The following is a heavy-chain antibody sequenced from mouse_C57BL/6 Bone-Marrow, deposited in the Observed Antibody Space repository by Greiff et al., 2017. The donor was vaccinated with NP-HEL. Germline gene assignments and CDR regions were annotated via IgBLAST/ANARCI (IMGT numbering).Heavy chain of an antibody. V-gene: IGHV1-81*01. CDR1: GYTFTSYG. J-gene: IGHJ3*01. CDR2: IYPRSGNT. Sequence: VHLVESGAELARPGASVKLSCKASGYTFTSYGISWVKQRTGQGLEWIGEIYPRSGNTYYNEKFKGKATLTADKSSSTAYMELRSLTSEDSAVYFCARPSYLLLREWGFDYWGQGTLVTVSA. D-gene: IGHD1-1*01. CDR3: ARPSYLLLREWGFDY.